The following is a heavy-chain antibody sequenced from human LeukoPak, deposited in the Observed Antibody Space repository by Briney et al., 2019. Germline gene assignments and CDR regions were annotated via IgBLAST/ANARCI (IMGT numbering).Heavy chain of an antibody. CDR3: ARGSTSYCSSTSCYRYYYYYYMDV. CDR1: GGSISSYY. CDR2: IYYSGST. Sequence: SETLSLTCTVSGGSISSYYWSWIRQPPGKGLEWIGYIYYSGSTNYNPSLKSRVTISVDTSKNQFSLKLSSVTAADTAVYYCARGSTSYCSSTSCYRYYYYYYMDVWGKGTTVTVSS. D-gene: IGHD2-2*01. V-gene: IGHV4-59*12. J-gene: IGHJ6*03.